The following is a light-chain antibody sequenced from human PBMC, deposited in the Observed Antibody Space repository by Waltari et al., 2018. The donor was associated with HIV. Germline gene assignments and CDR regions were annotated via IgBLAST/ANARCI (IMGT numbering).Light chain of an antibody. Sequence: EIVLTQSPATLSLSPGERATLSCRASQTIGGYLAWYQHKPGQAPRLLIYDASNRATGIPARFSGSGCGTDFTLTISSLEPEDSAVYYCQQRHNWPPETFGGGTRVEI. J-gene: IGKJ4*01. CDR3: QQRHNWPPET. CDR1: QTIGGY. V-gene: IGKV3-11*01. CDR2: DAS.